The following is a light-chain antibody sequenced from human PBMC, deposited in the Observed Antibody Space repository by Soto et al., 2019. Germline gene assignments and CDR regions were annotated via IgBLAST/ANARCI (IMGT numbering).Light chain of an antibody. V-gene: IGLV2-8*01. CDR2: EVS. CDR1: SSDVGAYNY. CDR3: SSYAGSSNWV. J-gene: IGLJ3*02. Sequence: QSVLTQPPSASGSPGQSVTVSCTGTSSDVGAYNYVSWYQQHPGKAPKLMISEVSKRASGVPDRFSGSKSGNTATLTVSGLQAEDEADYYCSSYAGSSNWVFGGGTKVTV.